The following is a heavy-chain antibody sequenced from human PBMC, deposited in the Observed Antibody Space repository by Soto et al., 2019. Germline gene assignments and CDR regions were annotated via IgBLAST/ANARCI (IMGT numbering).Heavy chain of an antibody. CDR3: ARGYYDILTGYLDY. CDR2: IYSGGST. J-gene: IGHJ4*02. D-gene: IGHD3-9*01. CDR1: GFTVSSNY. Sequence: PGGSLRLSCAASGFTVSSNYMSWVRQAPGKGLERVSVIYSGGSTYYADSVKGRFTISRHNSKNTLYLQMNSLRAEDTAVYYCARGYYDILTGYLDYWGQGTLVTVSS. V-gene: IGHV3-53*04.